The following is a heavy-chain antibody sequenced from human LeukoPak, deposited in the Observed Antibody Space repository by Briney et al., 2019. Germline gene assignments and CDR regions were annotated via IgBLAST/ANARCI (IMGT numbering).Heavy chain of an antibody. Sequence: PGGSLRLSCAASGFTFSSYGMHWVRRAPGKGLEWVAVISYDGSNKYYADSVKGRFTISRDNSKNTLYLQMNSLRAEDTAVYYCAKATGSGSYGPFDPWGQGTLVTVSS. J-gene: IGHJ5*02. CDR1: GFTFSSYG. CDR2: ISYDGSNK. V-gene: IGHV3-30*18. D-gene: IGHD1-26*01. CDR3: AKATGSGSYGPFDP.